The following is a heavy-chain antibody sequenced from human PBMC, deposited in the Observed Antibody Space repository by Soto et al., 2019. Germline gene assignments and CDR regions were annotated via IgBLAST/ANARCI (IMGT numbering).Heavy chain of an antibody. CDR2: VYTSGNT. J-gene: IGHJ5*02. Sequence: QVQLQESGPRLVKPSDTLSLTCTVSGGSFSGYFWSWIRQPAGKGLEWIGRVYTSGNTDYNPSLTSRVTGSVDTSKNQFSLKLRFVTAADTAVYYCAREAAETVGDGYWCDPWGQGILVTVSS. V-gene: IGHV4-4*07. CDR1: GGSFSGYF. D-gene: IGHD6-13*01. CDR3: AREAAETVGDGYWCDP.